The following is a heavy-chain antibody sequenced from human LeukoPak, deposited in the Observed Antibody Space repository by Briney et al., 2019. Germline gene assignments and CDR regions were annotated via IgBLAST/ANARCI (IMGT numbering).Heavy chain of an antibody. CDR3: ARRNSNWAFDY. D-gene: IGHD6-13*01. V-gene: IGHV3-48*04. Sequence: PGGSLRLSCAASGFTFSGYFMNWVRQAPGKGLQWVSYISGGSGTIYYADSVRGRFTISRDNAENSLYLQMNSLRADGTAVYYCARRNSNWAFDYWGQGTLVTVSS. CDR1: GFTFSGYF. CDR2: ISGGSGTI. J-gene: IGHJ4*02.